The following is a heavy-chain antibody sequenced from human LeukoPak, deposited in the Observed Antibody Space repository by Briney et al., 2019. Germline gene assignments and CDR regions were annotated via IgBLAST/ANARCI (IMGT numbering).Heavy chain of an antibody. Sequence: GGSLRLSCSASGFTFSSFAMSWVRQAPGKGLEWLSAITGDGDYTYSADSVTGRFTIFRDNSKNALFLQMHSLRAEDTAVYYCAKDILTYYYGSSGYYFDTWGQGTLVTVSS. D-gene: IGHD3-10*01. J-gene: IGHJ4*02. CDR3: AKDILTYYYGSSGYYFDT. CDR1: GFTFSSFA. V-gene: IGHV3-23*01. CDR2: ITGDGDYT.